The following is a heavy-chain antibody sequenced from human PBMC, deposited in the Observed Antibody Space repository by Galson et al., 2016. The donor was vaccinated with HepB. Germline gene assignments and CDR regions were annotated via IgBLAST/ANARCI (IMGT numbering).Heavy chain of an antibody. J-gene: IGHJ4*02. D-gene: IGHD7-27*01. Sequence: ETLSLTCAVSGGSISSGNWWSWVRQPPGKGLEWIGEIHHSGNTKYNSSLQSRVTISVDKSKRQFSLRLRSVTAADTAVYYCATSGGPTWGSFDYWGQGTLVTVSS. CDR2: IHHSGNT. CDR3: ATSGGPTWGSFDY. CDR1: GGSISSGNW. V-gene: IGHV4-4*02.